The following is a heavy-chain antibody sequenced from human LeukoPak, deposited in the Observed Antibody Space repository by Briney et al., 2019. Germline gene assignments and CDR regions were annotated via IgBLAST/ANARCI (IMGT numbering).Heavy chain of an antibody. CDR3: ARDTDNYSSSWSKMNAFDI. J-gene: IGHJ3*02. D-gene: IGHD6-13*01. CDR2: IYYSGST. CDR1: GGSISSYY. Sequence: PSETLSLTCTVSGGSISSYYWSWIRQPPGKGLEWIGYIYYSGSTNYNPSLKSRVTISVDTSKNQFSLKLSSVTAADTAVYYCARDTDNYSSSWSKMNAFDIWGQGTMVTVSS. V-gene: IGHV4-59*01.